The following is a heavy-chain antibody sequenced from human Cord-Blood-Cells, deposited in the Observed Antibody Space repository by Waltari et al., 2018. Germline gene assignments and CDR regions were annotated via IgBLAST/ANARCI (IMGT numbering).Heavy chain of an antibody. J-gene: IGHJ4*02. CDR3: AKVTGDRDY. Sequence: QVQLVESGGGVVQPGRSLRPSCAAPGFTFSSYGLHWVRQAPGKGLELVAVRSYDGSNKYYADSVKGRFTISRDNSKNTLYLQMNSLRAEDTAVYYCAKVTGDRDYWGQGTLVTVSS. CDR2: RSYDGSNK. D-gene: IGHD7-27*01. V-gene: IGHV3-30*18. CDR1: GFTFSSYG.